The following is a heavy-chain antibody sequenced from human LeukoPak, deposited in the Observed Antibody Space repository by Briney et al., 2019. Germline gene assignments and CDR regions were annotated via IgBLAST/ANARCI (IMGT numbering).Heavy chain of an antibody. CDR1: GFTFSSYG. Sequence: GGSLRLSCAASGFTFSSYGMHWVRQAPGKGLEWVAVISYDGSNKYYADSVKGRFTISRDNSKNTLYLQMNSLRAEDTAVYYCAKVYSGSYALDEKFDYWGQGTLVTVSS. CDR3: AKVYSGSYALDEKFDY. J-gene: IGHJ4*02. D-gene: IGHD1-26*01. V-gene: IGHV3-30*18. CDR2: ISYDGSNK.